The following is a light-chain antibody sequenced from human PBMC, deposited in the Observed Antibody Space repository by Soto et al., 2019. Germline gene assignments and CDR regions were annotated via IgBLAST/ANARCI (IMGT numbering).Light chain of an antibody. V-gene: IGLV2-14*01. CDR1: SSDVGGYNY. CDR3: SSYTTSSTHWV. Sequence: QSALTQPASVSGSPGQSITISCTGTSSDVGGYNYVSWYHHHPGKPPKFMFYKVSNRPSGVSSRFSGSKSGNTASLTISGLQAEDEADYYCSSYTTSSTHWVFGGGTKLTVL. J-gene: IGLJ3*02. CDR2: KVS.